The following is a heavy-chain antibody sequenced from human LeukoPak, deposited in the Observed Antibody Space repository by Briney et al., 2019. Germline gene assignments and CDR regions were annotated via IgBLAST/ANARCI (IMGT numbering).Heavy chain of an antibody. Sequence: ASVKVSCKASGGTFSSYAISWVRQAPGQGLEWMGGIIPIFGTANYAQKFQGRVTITADESTSTAYMELSSLRSEDTAVYYCARDGGYVPLGWFDPWGQGTLVTVSS. CDR3: ARDGGYVPLGWFDP. J-gene: IGHJ5*02. V-gene: IGHV1-69*01. D-gene: IGHD5-12*01. CDR2: IIPIFGTA. CDR1: GGTFSSYA.